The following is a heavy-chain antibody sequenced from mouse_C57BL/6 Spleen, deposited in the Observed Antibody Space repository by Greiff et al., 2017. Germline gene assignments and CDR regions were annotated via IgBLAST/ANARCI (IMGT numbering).Heavy chain of an antibody. J-gene: IGHJ3*01. CDR3: ASGGEWGDDWFAY. CDR2: IWGVGST. Sequence: VMLVESGPGLVAPSQSLSITCTVSGFSLTSYGVDWVRQSPGKGLEWLGVIWGVGSTHYNSALKSRLSLSKDNSKSQVFLKMNSLQTDDTAMYYWASGGEWGDDWFAYWGQGTLVTVSA. CDR1: GFSLTSYG. D-gene: IGHD3-3*01. V-gene: IGHV2-6*01.